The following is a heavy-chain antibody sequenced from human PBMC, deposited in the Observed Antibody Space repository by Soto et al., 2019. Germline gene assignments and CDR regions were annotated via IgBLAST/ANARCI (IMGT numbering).Heavy chain of an antibody. V-gene: IGHV1-69*01. Sequence: QVPLVQSGAEVKKPGSSVKVSCKASGGTFSSYAISWVRQAPGQGLEWMGGIIPIFGTANYAQKFQGRVTITADESTSTAYMELSTVRSEDTAVYYCAIVKQLWLPLDYWGQGTLVTVSS. D-gene: IGHD5-18*01. CDR1: GGTFSSYA. J-gene: IGHJ4*02. CDR2: IIPIFGTA. CDR3: AIVKQLWLPLDY.